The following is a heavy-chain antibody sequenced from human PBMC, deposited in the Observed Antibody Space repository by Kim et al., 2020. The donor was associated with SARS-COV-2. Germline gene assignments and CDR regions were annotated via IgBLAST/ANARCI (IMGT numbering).Heavy chain of an antibody. D-gene: IGHD2-15*01. CDR3: VRESVRYNSKWYFDP. Sequence: GGSLRLSCAASGFSFSSNWMHWVRQAPGKGPVWVSRINSDGTTTTYADSVKGRFTISRDNAKNMLYLQMNSLRGDDTAIYFCVRESVRYNSKWYFDPWG. J-gene: IGHJ5*02. CDR2: INSDGTTT. CDR1: GFSFSSNW. V-gene: IGHV3-74*03.